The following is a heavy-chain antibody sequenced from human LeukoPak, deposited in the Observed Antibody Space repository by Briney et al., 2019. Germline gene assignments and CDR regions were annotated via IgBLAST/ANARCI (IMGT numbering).Heavy chain of an antibody. CDR3: ARDDYDYVWGSYPDFDY. J-gene: IGHJ4*02. CDR2: ISSSSSYI. D-gene: IGHD3-16*02. CDR1: GFTFSSYS. Sequence: GGSLRLSCAASGFTFSSYSMNWVRQAPGKGLEWVSSISSSSSYIYYADSVKGRFAISRDNAKNSLYLQMNSLRAEDTAVYYCARDDYDYVWGSYPDFDYWGQGTLVTVSS. V-gene: IGHV3-21*01.